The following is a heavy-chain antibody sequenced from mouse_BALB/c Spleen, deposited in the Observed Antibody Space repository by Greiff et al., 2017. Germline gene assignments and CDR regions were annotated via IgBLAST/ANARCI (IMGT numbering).Heavy chain of an antibody. CDR3: AREATFAY. CDR1: GYSITSDYA. V-gene: IGHV3-2*02. D-gene: IGHD3-2*02. J-gene: IGHJ3*01. Sequence: EVKLQESGPGLVKPSQSLSLTCTVTGYSITSDYAWNWIRQFPGNKLEWMGYISYSGSTSYNPSLKSRISITRDTSKNQFFLQLNSVTTEDTATYYCAREATFAYWGQGTLVTVSA. CDR2: ISYSGST.